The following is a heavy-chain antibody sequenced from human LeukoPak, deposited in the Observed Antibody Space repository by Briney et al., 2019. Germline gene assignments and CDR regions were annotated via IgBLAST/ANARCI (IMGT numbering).Heavy chain of an antibody. Sequence: SVKVSCKASGGTFSSYAMSWVRQAPGQGLEWMARIIPMFDIANYAQKFQGRVTINVDKSTSTAYMELSSLRSEDTAVYFCARDRFDCSGGSCFHAMYVWGQGTTVTVSS. CDR2: IIPMFDIA. CDR3: ARDRFDCSGGSCFHAMYV. J-gene: IGHJ6*02. CDR1: GGTFSSYA. D-gene: IGHD2-15*01. V-gene: IGHV1-69*04.